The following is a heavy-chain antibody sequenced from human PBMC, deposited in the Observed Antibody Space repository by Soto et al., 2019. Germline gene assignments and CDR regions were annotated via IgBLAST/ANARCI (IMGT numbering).Heavy chain of an antibody. CDR2: ISAYNGNT. CDR3: ARGRGYGDYYYYYGMDV. J-gene: IGHJ6*02. V-gene: IGHV1-18*01. Sequence: ASVKVSCKASGYTFTSSGISWVRQAPGQGLEWMGWISAYNGNTNYAQKLQGRVTMTTDTSTSTAYMELRSLRSDDTAVYYCARGRGYGDYYYYYGMDVWGQGTTVTAP. D-gene: IGHD4-17*01. CDR1: GYTFTSSG.